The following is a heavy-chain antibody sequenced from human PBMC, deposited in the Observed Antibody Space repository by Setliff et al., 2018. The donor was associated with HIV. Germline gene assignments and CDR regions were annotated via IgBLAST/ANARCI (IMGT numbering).Heavy chain of an antibody. D-gene: IGHD2-2*01. CDR2: INPSGGST. CDR3: ARDFGGYCSSMSCPGLFDP. Sequence: ASVKVSCKASGYTFTSYYMHWVRQAPGQGLEWMGIINPSGGSTSYAQKFQGRVTMTRDTSTNTLYMELSNLRSEDTAVYYCARDFGGYCSSMSCPGLFDPWGQGTLVTVSS. J-gene: IGHJ5*02. V-gene: IGHV1-46*01. CDR1: GYTFTSYY.